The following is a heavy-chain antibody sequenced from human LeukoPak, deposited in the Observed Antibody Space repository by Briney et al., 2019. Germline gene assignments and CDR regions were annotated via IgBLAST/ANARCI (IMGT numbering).Heavy chain of an antibody. D-gene: IGHD6-13*01. V-gene: IGHV4-34*01. Sequence: SETLSLTCAVYGGSLSRYYWSWIRQPPGKGLEWIGEINHSGSTNYNPSLKRRVTISVDTSKNQFSLKLSSVTAADTAVYYCACLAAGRKYFDYWGQGTLVTVSS. CDR3: ACLAAGRKYFDY. J-gene: IGHJ4*02. CDR2: INHSGST. CDR1: GGSLSRYY.